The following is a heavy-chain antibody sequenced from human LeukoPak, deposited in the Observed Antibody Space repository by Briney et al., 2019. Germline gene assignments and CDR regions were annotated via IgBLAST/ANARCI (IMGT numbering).Heavy chain of an antibody. J-gene: IGHJ3*02. D-gene: IGHD6-13*01. Sequence: PGRSLRLSCAASGFTFDDYAMHWVRQAPGKGQEWVSGISWNSGSIGYADSVKGRFTISRDNAKNSLYLQMNSLRAEDMALYYCAKDIGSSWYGDVCAFDIWGQGTMVTVSS. V-gene: IGHV3-9*03. CDR1: GFTFDDYA. CDR3: AKDIGSSWYGDVCAFDI. CDR2: ISWNSGSI.